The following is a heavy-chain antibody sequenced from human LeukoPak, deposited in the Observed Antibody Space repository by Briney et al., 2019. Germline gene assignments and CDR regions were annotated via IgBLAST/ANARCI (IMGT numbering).Heavy chain of an antibody. CDR1: GGSISAYY. CDR3: ARFGTSSSRFFDQ. CDR2: IHYSGTT. J-gene: IGHJ4*02. Sequence: PSETLSLTCTVSGGSISAYYWSWIRQPPGKGLEWIGYIHYSGTTNYYPSLKSRVTIALDTSKNQFSLKLNSVTAADTAVYYCARFGTSSSRFFDQWGQGILVTVSS. D-gene: IGHD6-6*01. V-gene: IGHV4-59*01.